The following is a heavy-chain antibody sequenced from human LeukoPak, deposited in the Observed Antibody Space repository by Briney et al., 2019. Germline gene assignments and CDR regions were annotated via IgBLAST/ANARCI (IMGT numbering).Heavy chain of an antibody. V-gene: IGHV3-11*01. J-gene: IGHJ3*02. D-gene: IGHD1-26*01. CDR3: ARDSSGSYYEAFDI. Sequence: GGSLRLSCAASGFTFSDYYMSWIRQAPGKGLEWVSYISSSGSTIYYADSVKGRFTISRDNAKNSLYLQMNSLRAEDTAVYYCARDSSGSYYEAFDIWGQGTMVTVSS. CDR1: GFTFSDYY. CDR2: ISSSGSTI.